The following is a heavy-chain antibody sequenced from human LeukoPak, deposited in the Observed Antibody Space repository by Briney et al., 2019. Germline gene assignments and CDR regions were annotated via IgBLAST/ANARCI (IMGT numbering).Heavy chain of an antibody. V-gene: IGHV3-23*01. J-gene: IGHJ4*02. CDR1: GFTFSRSA. Sequence: GGSLRLSCAASGFTFSRSAMTWVRQTPGKGLDWVSSNSSSGNTYYADSVKGRFTISRDNSKNMLYLQMNSLRAEDTAVYYCVKGRISEDGLDFWGQGTLVTVSS. CDR2: NSSSGNT. D-gene: IGHD6-13*01. CDR3: VKGRISEDGLDF.